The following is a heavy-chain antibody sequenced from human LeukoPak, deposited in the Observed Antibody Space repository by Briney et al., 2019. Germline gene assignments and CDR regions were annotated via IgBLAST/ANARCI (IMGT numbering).Heavy chain of an antibody. Sequence: QPGGSLRLSCAASGFTFSSYGMHWVRRAPGKGLEWVAVILSDGSKEFYTDSVKGRFTISRDNSENTLYLQMNSLRAEDTAVYYCAREWELPWSRFDPWGQGTLVTVSS. D-gene: IGHD1-26*01. CDR3: AREWELPWSRFDP. V-gene: IGHV3-30*19. J-gene: IGHJ5*02. CDR2: ILSDGSKE. CDR1: GFTFSSYG.